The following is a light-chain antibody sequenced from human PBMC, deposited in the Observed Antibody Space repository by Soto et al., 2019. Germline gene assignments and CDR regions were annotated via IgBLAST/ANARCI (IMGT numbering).Light chain of an antibody. Sequence: MTQSPSSLSTSVGDRVTITCRASQGISNYLAWYQQKPGKVPKLLIYAASTLQSGVPSRFSGSGSGTDVTLTISSLQPEDVATYYCQKYNSAPWTFGQGTKVEIK. J-gene: IGKJ1*01. CDR3: QKYNSAPWT. V-gene: IGKV1-27*01. CDR2: AAS. CDR1: QGISNY.